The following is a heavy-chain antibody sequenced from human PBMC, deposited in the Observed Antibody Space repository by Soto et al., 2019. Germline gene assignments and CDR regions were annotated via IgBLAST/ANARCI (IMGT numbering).Heavy chain of an antibody. V-gene: IGHV2-5*02. Sequence: QITLKESGPTLVKPTQTLTLTCTFSGFSLTTSGVGVGWIRQPPGKALELLALIYWDDDKRYSPSLKNRLTITKDTSKNQVVLTMTNMDPVDTATYYCAHDYYSASSTSMRKCNWFDPWGQGTLVTVSS. D-gene: IGHD3-10*01. CDR1: GFSLTTSGVG. J-gene: IGHJ5*02. CDR3: AHDYYSASSTSMRKCNWFDP. CDR2: IYWDDDK.